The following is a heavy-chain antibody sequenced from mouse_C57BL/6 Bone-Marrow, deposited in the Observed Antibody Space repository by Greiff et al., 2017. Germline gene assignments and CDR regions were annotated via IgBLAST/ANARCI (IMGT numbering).Heavy chain of an antibody. V-gene: IGHV14-4*01. D-gene: IGHD2-4*01. J-gene: IGHJ2*01. CDR2: IDPENGDT. Sequence: EVQLQQSGAELVRPGASVKLSCTASGFNIKDDYMHWVKQRPEQGLEWIGWIDPENGDTEYASKFQGKATITADPSSNTSYLQLSSLTSEDTAVYYCTTALLMINPFDYWGQGATLTVSS. CDR1: GFNIKDDY. CDR3: TTALLMINPFDY.